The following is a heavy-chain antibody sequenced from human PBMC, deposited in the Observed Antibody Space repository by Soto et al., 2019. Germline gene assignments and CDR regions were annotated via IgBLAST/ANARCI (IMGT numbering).Heavy chain of an antibody. D-gene: IGHD6-19*01. CDR3: ALGIEGWYQGRYYYGMDV. CDR1: SGSVSSGSYY. V-gene: IGHV4-61*01. J-gene: IGHJ6*02. CDR2: SYYGGST. Sequence: QVQLQESGPGLVKPSETLSLTCTVSSGSVSSGSYYWGWIRQPPGKGLEWIGYSYYGGSTNNNLSFKRRVTISVDTSKNQFSLRLSSVTAADTAVYYCALGIEGWYQGRYYYGMDVWGQGTTVTVSS.